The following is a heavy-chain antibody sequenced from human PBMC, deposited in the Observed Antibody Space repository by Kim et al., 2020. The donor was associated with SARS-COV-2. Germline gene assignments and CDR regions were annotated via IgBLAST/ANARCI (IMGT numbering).Heavy chain of an antibody. J-gene: IGHJ6*02. D-gene: IGHD3-10*01. CDR2: IIPIFGTA. CDR1: GGTFSSYA. V-gene: IGHV1-69*13. CDR3: ARVGYGSGSYYNVYYYGMDV. Sequence: SVKVSCKASGGTFSSYAISWVRQAPGQGLEWMGGIIPIFGTANYAQKFQGRVTITADESTSTAYMELSSLRSEDTAVYYCARVGYGSGSYYNVYYYGMDVWGQGTKVTVSS.